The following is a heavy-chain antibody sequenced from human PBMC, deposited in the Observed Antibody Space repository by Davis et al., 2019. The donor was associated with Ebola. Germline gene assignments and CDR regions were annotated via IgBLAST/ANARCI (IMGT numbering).Heavy chain of an antibody. J-gene: IGHJ4*02. CDR1: GYTFTSYY. V-gene: IGHV1-46*01. CDR3: ARCLDVGLVVTGDFDY. CDR2: INPSGGST. Sequence: ASVKVSCKASGYTFTSYYMHWVRQAPGQGLEWMGIINPSGGSTSYAQKFQGRVTMTRDTSTSTVYMELRSLRSDDTAVYYCARCLDVGLVVTGDFDYWGQGTLVTVSS. D-gene: IGHD4-23*01.